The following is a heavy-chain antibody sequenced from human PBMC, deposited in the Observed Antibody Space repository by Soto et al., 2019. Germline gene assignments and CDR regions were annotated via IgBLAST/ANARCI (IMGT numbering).Heavy chain of an antibody. CDR1: GGSFSGYY. Sequence: QVQLQQWGAGLLKPSETLSLTCAVYGGSFSGYYWSWIRQPPGKGLEWIGEINHSGSTNYNPSLKSRVTISVDTSKNQFSLKLSSVTAADTAVYYCASTIFGVVNFDYWGQGTLVTVSS. V-gene: IGHV4-34*01. D-gene: IGHD3-3*01. CDR3: ASTIFGVVNFDY. CDR2: INHSGST. J-gene: IGHJ4*02.